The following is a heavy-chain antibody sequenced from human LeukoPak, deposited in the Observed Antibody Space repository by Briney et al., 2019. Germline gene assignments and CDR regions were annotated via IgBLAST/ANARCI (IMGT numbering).Heavy chain of an antibody. D-gene: IGHD3-22*01. CDR1: GFTFSDYY. J-gene: IGHJ4*02. Sequence: ERSLRLSCAASGFTFSDYYMSWIRQAPGKGLEWVSYISSSGSSIYYADSVKGRFTISRDNAKNSLHLQMNSLRAEDTAVYYRARDLGPGGYDPEVAAYWGQGTLVTVSS. CDR2: ISSSGSSI. V-gene: IGHV3-11*01. CDR3: ARDLGPGGYDPEVAAY.